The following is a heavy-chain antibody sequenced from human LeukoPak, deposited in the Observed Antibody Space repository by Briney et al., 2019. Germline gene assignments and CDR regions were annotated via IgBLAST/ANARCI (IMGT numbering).Heavy chain of an antibody. J-gene: IGHJ3*02. D-gene: IGHD2-15*01. CDR1: GFTFSDYY. CDR2: ISSSGSTI. CDR3: ARQYCSGGSCYLNAAFDI. V-gene: IGHV3-11*04. Sequence: AGSMRLSCPASGFTFSDYYMSWIRQAPGKGLEWVSYISSSGSTIYYADSVKGRLTISRDNAKNALYLQMNCLRAEDTAVYDCARQYCSGGSCYLNAAFDIEGQGTMVIVSS.